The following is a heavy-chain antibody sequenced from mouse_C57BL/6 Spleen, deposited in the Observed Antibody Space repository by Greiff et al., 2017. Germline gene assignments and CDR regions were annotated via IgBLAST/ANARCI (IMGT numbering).Heavy chain of an antibody. Sequence: EVQGVESGGGLVKPGGSLKLSCAASGFTFSSYTMSWVRQTPEKRLEWVATISSGGGNTYYPDSVKGRFTISRDKAKNTLYLQMSSLRSEDTALYYCASESPWFAYWGQGTLVTVSA. CDR3: ASESPWFAY. CDR1: GFTFSSYT. J-gene: IGHJ3*01. CDR2: ISSGGGNT. V-gene: IGHV5-9*01.